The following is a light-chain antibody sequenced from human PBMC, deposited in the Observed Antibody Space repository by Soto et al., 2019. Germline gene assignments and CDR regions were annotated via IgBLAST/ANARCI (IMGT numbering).Light chain of an antibody. CDR3: MQALQSPRT. V-gene: IGKV2-28*01. CDR2: LGS. Sequence: DRVMTQSPLSLPVIPGEPASISCRSSQSLLHSNGYNYLDWYLQKPGQSPQLLIYLGSNRSSGVPDRFSGSGSGTDLTLKISRVEAEDVGVYYCMQALQSPRTFGQGTKVAIK. CDR1: QSLLHSNGYNY. J-gene: IGKJ1*01.